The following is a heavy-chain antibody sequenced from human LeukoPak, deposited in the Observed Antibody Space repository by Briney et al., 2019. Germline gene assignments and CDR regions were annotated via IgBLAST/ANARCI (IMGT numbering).Heavy chain of an antibody. CDR3: AKDSFQWLLTLDY. CDR1: GFTFSSYA. J-gene: IGHJ4*02. D-gene: IGHD6-19*01. CDR2: SSGSGGST. Sequence: GGSLRLSCAASGFTFSSYAMSWVRQAPGKGLEWVSASSGSGGSTYYADSVKGRFTISRDNSKNTLYLQMNSLRAKDTAVYYCAKDSFQWLLTLDYWGQGTLVTVSS. V-gene: IGHV3-23*01.